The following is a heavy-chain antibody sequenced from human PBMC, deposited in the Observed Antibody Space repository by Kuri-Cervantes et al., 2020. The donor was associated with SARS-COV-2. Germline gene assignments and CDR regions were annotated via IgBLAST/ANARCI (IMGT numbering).Heavy chain of an antibody. Sequence: GSLRLSCTVSGYSISSGYYWGWIRQPPGKGLEWIGSIYHSGSTYYNPSLKSRVTISVDTSKNQFSLKLSSVTAADTAVYYCARELTNWGSGGSAYDAFDIWGQGTMVTVSS. V-gene: IGHV4-38-2*02. CDR3: ARELTNWGSGGSAYDAFDI. CDR1: GYSISSGYY. J-gene: IGHJ3*02. D-gene: IGHD7-27*01. CDR2: IYHSGST.